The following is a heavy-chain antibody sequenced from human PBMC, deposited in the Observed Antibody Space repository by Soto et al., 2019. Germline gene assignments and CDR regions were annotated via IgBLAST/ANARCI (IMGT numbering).Heavy chain of an antibody. Sequence: LRLSCAASGFIFTRYSMNWVRQAPGKGLEWVSSISSTTNYIYYGDSMKGRFTISRDNAKNSLYLEMNSLRAEDTAVYYCARESEDPDSSFDYWGQGAPVTVTS. V-gene: IGHV3-21*06. CDR1: GFIFTRYS. J-gene: IGHJ4*02. CDR3: ARESEDPDSSFDY. CDR2: ISSTTNYI.